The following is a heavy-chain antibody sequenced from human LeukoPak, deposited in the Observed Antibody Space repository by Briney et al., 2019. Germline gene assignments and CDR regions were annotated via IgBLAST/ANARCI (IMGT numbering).Heavy chain of an antibody. CDR1: GFTVSSNY. CDR2: IYYSGST. J-gene: IGHJ3*02. D-gene: IGHD4-17*01. Sequence: GSLRLSCAASGFTVSSNYMSWVRQAPGKGLEWIGYIYYSGSTNYNPSLKSRVTISVDTSKNQFSLKLSSVTAADTAVYYCARDIYGDPSFDIWGQGTMVTVSS. CDR3: ARDIYGDPSFDI. V-gene: IGHV4-59*02.